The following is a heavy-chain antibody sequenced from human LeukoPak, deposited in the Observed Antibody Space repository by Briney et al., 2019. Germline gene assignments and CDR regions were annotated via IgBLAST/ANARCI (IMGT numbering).Heavy chain of an antibody. D-gene: IGHD4-17*01. CDR2: IDWDDDK. V-gene: IGHV2-5*02. CDR1: GFALSTSGVG. CDR3: AHTGGPTTVTTYGAFDI. Sequence: GPTLVNPTQTLTLTCTFSGFALSTSGVGVGWIRQPPVKALEWLALIDWDDDKRYSPSLKSRLTITKDTSKNQVVLTMTNMDPVDTATYYCAHTGGPTTVTTYGAFDIWGQGTMVTVSS. J-gene: IGHJ3*02.